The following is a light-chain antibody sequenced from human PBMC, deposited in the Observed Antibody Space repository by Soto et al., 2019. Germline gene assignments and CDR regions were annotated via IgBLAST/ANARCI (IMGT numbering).Light chain of an antibody. Sequence: QSVLTQPPSTSGTPGQRVTISCSGSSSNIGSNLVYWYQLVPGTAPKLRIYGNEERPSGVPGRFSVYKSGTSASLAISGLQSEDEADYYCAAWDGSLNGVLFGGGTKLTVL. V-gene: IGLV1-44*01. J-gene: IGLJ2*01. CDR2: GNE. CDR3: AAWDGSLNGVL. CDR1: SSNIGSNL.